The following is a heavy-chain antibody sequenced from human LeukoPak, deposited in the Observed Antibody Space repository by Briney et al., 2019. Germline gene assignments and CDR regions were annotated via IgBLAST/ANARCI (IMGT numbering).Heavy chain of an antibody. CDR2: FYASGTT. J-gene: IGHJ4*02. CDR1: RGAISGNY. Sequence: SETLSLTCSVSRGAISGNYWGWIRQPAGRGLEWIGRFYASGTTNTSPSLKSRVTMSVDTSKNQFSLKLSSVTAADTAVYYCAKDSSTWGNLAGHFDSWGQGTLVTVSS. CDR3: AKDSSTWGNLAGHFDS. V-gene: IGHV4-4*07. D-gene: IGHD6-13*01.